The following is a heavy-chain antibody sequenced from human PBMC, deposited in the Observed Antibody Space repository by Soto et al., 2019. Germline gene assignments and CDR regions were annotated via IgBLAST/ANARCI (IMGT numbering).Heavy chain of an antibody. CDR1: GGSISSGDYY. CDR2: IYYSGST. V-gene: IGHV4-30-4*01. Sequence: SETLSLTCTVSGGSISSGDYYWSWIRQPPGKGLEWIGYIYYSGSTYYNPSLKSRVTISVDTSKNQFSLKLSSVTAADTAVYYCARDTLQLLRYFDWLPRSDAFDIWGQGTMVTDSS. J-gene: IGHJ3*02. CDR3: ARDTLQLLRYFDWLPRSDAFDI. D-gene: IGHD3-9*01.